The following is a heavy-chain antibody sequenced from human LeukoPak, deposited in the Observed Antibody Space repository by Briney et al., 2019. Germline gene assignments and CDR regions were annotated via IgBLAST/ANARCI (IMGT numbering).Heavy chain of an antibody. CDR2: IYYRGGT. J-gene: IGHJ4*02. V-gene: IGHV4-59*01. CDR1: GGSLSNYY. Sequence: SETLSLTCSVSGGSLSNYYWNWIRQPPGKGLEWIGQIYYRGGTKYNPSLQSRVTISVDTSKTQFSLKLSSMTAADTAVYYCARDPEFDGGHGFDHWGQGTLVTVSS. D-gene: IGHD4-23*01. CDR3: ARDPEFDGGHGFDH.